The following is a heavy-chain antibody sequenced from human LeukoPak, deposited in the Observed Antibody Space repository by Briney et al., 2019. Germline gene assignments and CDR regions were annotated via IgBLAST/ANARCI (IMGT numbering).Heavy chain of an antibody. J-gene: IGHJ4*02. D-gene: IGHD3-3*01. CDR3: AKDGIRFLEWLVSDFDY. CDR1: GFTFSSYS. Sequence: GGSLRLSCAASGFTFSSYSMNWVRQAPGKGLEWVSSISSSSSYIYYADSVKGRFTISRDNSKNTLYLQMNSLRAEDTAVYYCAKDGIRFLEWLVSDFDYWGQGTLVTVSS. CDR2: ISSSSSYI. V-gene: IGHV3-21*04.